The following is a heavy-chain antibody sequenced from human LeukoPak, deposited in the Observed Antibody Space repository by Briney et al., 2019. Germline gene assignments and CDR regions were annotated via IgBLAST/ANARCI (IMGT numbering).Heavy chain of an antibody. CDR1: GSTFTSYG. D-gene: IGHD4-17*01. Sequence: GRSLRLSCAASGSTFTSYGMHWVRQAPGKGLEWVAVISYDGSNKYYADSVKGRFTISRDNSKNTLYLQMNSLRAEDTAVYYCAKDRGEGGDYWGQGTLVTVSS. J-gene: IGHJ4*02. CDR3: AKDRGEGGDY. V-gene: IGHV3-30*18. CDR2: ISYDGSNK.